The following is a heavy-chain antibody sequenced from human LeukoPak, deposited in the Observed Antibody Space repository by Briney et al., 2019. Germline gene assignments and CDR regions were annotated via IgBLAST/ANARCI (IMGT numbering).Heavy chain of an antibody. J-gene: IGHJ4*02. V-gene: IGHV1-69*05. D-gene: IGHD3-22*01. CDR3: ARDSTGGYHFDY. CDR1: GGTFSSYA. CDR2: IIPIFGTA. Sequence: GSSVKVFFKASGGTFSSYAISWVRPAPGQGLEWMGGIIPIFGTANYAQKFQGRVTITTDESTSTAYMELSSLRSEDTAVYYCARDSTGGYHFDYWGQRTLVTVSS.